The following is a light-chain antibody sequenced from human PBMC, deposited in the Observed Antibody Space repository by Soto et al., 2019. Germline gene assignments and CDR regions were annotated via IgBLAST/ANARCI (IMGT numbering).Light chain of an antibody. V-gene: IGLV1-44*01. CDR1: SSKIGSNT. J-gene: IGLJ3*02. CDR2: SNN. CDR3: AAWDDSLNDGG. Sequence: QSVLTQPPSASGTPGQRVTISCSGSSSKIGSNTVNWYQQLPGTAPKLLIYSNNQRPSGVPDQFSGSKSGTSASLAISGLQSEDEAGYYCAAWDDSLNDGGFGGGTKLAVL.